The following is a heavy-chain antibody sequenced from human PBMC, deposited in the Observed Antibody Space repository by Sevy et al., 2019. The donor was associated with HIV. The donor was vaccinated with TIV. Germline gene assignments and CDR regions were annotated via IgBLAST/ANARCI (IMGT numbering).Heavy chain of an antibody. Sequence: GGSLRLSCAASGFTVSSNYMSWVRQAPGKGLEWVSVIYSGGSTYYADSVKGRFTISRDNSKNTLYLQMNSLRAEDTAVYYCARDKNLNWFDPWGQETLVTVSS. CDR1: GFTVSSNY. CDR2: IYSGGST. V-gene: IGHV3-66*02. CDR3: ARDKNLNWFDP. J-gene: IGHJ5*02.